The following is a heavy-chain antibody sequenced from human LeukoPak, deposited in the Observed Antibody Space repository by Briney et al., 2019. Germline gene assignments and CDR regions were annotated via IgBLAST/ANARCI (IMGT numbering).Heavy chain of an antibody. V-gene: IGHV4-59*08. CDR3: ARLGGNWNSPGRDY. D-gene: IGHD3-10*01. CDR2: ISYTGTT. Sequence: SETLSLTCSVSGGSINGYSWTWIRQPPGMRLEWVGHISYTGTTNYNPSLTTRVAISVDTSKNQFSLKLTSVTAEDTAMYFCARLGGNWNSPGRDYWGQGTLVTVSS. J-gene: IGHJ4*02. CDR1: GGSINGYS.